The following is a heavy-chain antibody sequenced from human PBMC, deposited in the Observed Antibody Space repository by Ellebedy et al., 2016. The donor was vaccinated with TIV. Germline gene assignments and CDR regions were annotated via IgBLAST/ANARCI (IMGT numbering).Heavy chain of an antibody. J-gene: IGHJ5*02. Sequence: ASVKVSCXVSGYTLTELSMHWVRQAPGKGLEWMGGFDPEDGETIYAQKFQGRVTMTEDTSTDTAYMELSSLRSEDTAVYYCATHSVVPAAGWFDPWGQGTLVTVSS. CDR2: FDPEDGET. D-gene: IGHD2-2*01. CDR3: ATHSVVPAAGWFDP. V-gene: IGHV1-24*01. CDR1: GYTLTELS.